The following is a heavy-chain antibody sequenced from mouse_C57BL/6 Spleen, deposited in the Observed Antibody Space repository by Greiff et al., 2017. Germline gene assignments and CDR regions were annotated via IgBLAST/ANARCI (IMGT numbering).Heavy chain of an antibody. CDR3: ARRGFDY. CDR2: ISGGGGNT. Sequence: EVKLMESGGGLVKPGGSLKLSCAASGFTFSSYTMSWVRQTPGQRLEWVATISGGGGNTYYPDSVKGPSTISTDNANNTLYLQMSSLRSEDTGLYYWARRGFDYWGQGTTLTVAS. V-gene: IGHV5-9*01. CDR1: GFTFSSYT. J-gene: IGHJ2*01.